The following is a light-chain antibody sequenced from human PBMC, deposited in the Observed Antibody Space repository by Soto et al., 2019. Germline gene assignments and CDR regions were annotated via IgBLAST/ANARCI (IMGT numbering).Light chain of an antibody. Sequence: DIQMTQSPSTLSASVGDRVTITCRASQSISSWLAWYQQKPGKAPKLLIYKASTLESGVPSRFIGSGSGTEFTLTISRLQPDDFETYYCQQYNSYWTFGQGTKVEIK. V-gene: IGKV1-5*03. CDR2: KAS. J-gene: IGKJ1*01. CDR3: QQYNSYWT. CDR1: QSISSW.